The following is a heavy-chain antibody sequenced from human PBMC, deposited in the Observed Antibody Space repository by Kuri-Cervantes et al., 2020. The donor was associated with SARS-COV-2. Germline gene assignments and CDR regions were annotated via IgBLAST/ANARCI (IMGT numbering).Heavy chain of an antibody. CDR2: IVVGSGNT. CDR3: AADYGGNTYYYYYGMDV. CDR1: GFTFTSSA. V-gene: IGHV1-58*01. D-gene: IGHD4-23*01. J-gene: IGHJ6*02. Sequence: GGSLRLSCKASGFTFTSSAVQWVRQARGQRLEWIGWIVVGSGNTNYAQKFQERVTITRDMSTSTAYMELSSLRSEDTAVYYCAADYGGNTYYYYYGMDVWGQGTTVTVSS.